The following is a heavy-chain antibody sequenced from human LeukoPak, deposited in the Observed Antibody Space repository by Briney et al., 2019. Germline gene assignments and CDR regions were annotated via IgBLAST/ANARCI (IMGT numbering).Heavy chain of an antibody. V-gene: IGHV4-61*02. D-gene: IGHD2-21*02. CDR1: GDSISSGSYY. CDR3: ARDTALWAFDI. Sequence: SETLSLTCTVSGDSISSGSYYWTWIRQPAGKGLEWIGRIYTSGSTINNPSLKNTNYNPSLKSRLTMSVDRSKNQFSLKMTSVTAADTAMYYCARDTALWAFDIWGQGTMVTVSS. CDR2: IYTSGSTINNPSLKNT. J-gene: IGHJ3*02.